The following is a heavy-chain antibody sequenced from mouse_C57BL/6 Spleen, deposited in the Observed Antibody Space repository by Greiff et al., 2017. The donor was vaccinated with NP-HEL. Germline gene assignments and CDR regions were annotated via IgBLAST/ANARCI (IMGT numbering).Heavy chain of an antibody. D-gene: IGHD2-1*01. J-gene: IGHJ1*03. CDR3: VRHNYVTSYWYFDV. V-gene: IGHV10-1*01. Sequence: EVMLVESGGGLVQPKGSLKLSCAASGFSFNTYAMNWVRQAPGKGLEWVARIRSKSNNYATYYADSVKDRFTISRDDSESMLYLQMNNLKTEDTAMYYCVRHNYVTSYWYFDVWGTGTTVTVSS. CDR2: IRSKSNNYAT. CDR1: GFSFNTYA.